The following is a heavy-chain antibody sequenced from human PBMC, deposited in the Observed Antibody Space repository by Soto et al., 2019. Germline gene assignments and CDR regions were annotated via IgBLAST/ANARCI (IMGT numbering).Heavy chain of an antibody. J-gene: IGHJ4*02. Sequence: SETLSLTCTVSGGSLSSYYWSWIRQPPGKGLEWIGYIYYSGSTNYNPSLRSRVTVSLDSSKNQFSLRLTSVTAADSAVYYCARHRGNQPFDCWGQGTLVTVSS. CDR3: ARHRGNQPFDC. CDR1: GGSLSSYY. D-gene: IGHD3-10*01. V-gene: IGHV4-59*08. CDR2: IYYSGST.